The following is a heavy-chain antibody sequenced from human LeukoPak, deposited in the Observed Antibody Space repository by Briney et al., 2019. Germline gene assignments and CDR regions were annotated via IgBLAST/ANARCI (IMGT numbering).Heavy chain of an antibody. Sequence: PGGSLRLSCAASGFTVSSNYMSWVRQAPGKGPEWVSSISSSSSYIYYADSVKGRFTISRDNSKNTLYLQMNSLRAEDTAIYYCAKEYTGTFSPFPSYFDNWGQGTLVTVSS. CDR1: GFTVSSNY. J-gene: IGHJ4*02. V-gene: IGHV3-21*04. CDR3: AKEYTGTFSPFPSYFDN. D-gene: IGHD1-26*01. CDR2: ISSSSSYI.